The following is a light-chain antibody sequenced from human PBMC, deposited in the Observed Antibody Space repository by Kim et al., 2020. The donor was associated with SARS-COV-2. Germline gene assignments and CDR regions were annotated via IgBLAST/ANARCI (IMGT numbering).Light chain of an antibody. V-gene: IGKV3D-20*01. CDR3: QQYGSSPLT. Sequence: SPGERAALSCGASQRVSSSYLAWYQQKPGLAPRLLIYDASSRATGIPDRFSGSGSGTDFTLTISRLEPEDFAVYYCQQYGSSPLTFGGGTKVDIK. CDR2: DAS. CDR1: QRVSSSY. J-gene: IGKJ4*01.